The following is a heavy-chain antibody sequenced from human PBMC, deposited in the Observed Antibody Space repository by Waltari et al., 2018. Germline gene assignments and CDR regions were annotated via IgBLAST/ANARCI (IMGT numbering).Heavy chain of an antibody. Sequence: EVQLVESGGGIVQPGGSLRLSCAASGFIFSGSWMHWVRQAPGKGLGGVSRIDSDGNNINYADFVKGRFTISRDNAKNTLYLEMNSLRAEDTAVYYCVRYDFWSGFMDVWGQGTMVTVSS. J-gene: IGHJ6*02. CDR2: IDSDGNNI. V-gene: IGHV3-74*01. CDR1: GFIFSGSW. D-gene: IGHD3-3*01. CDR3: VRYDFWSGFMDV.